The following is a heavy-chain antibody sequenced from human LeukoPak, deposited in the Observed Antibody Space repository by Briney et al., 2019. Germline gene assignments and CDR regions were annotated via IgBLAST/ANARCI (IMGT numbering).Heavy chain of an antibody. J-gene: IGHJ4*02. CDR2: IFDGKTI. CDR1: GESLNYYY. D-gene: IGHD4-23*01. CDR3: ASGAWAARLNS. Sequence: SDTLSLTCAVYGESLNYYYWSWIRQSPGRGLEWIGDIFDGKTINYNPSLKSRVTISAATSSQQFSLNLKSVTAADTAVYFCASGAWAARLNSWAQGALVIVSS. V-gene: IGHV4-34*12.